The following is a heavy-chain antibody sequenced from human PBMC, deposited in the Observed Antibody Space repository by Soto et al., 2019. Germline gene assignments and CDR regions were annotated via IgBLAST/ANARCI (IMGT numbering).Heavy chain of an antibody. J-gene: IGHJ4*02. Sequence: QITLKASGPTLVKPTQTLTLTCTFSGFLLTTSGLGVGWIRQPPGQALEWIAVIYSNNHKRYNSSLERRVRISKDTSKSQVVLTMTNMDSADTATYFCAHRHRVVTVTDGFDFWSQGTLVTVTS. CDR2: IYSNNHK. CDR1: GFLLTTSGLG. V-gene: IGHV2-5*01. D-gene: IGHD2-15*01. CDR3: AHRHRVVTVTDGFDF.